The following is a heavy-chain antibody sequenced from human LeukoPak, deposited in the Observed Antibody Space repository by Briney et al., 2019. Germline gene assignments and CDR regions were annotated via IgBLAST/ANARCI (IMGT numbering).Heavy chain of an antibody. CDR1: GGSISSSDYY. J-gene: IGHJ2*01. CDR3: ARDSSGWFRYFDL. CDR2: IYYTGGT. V-gene: IGHV4-39*07. Sequence: SETLSLTCTVSGGSISSSDYYWGWIRQPPGKGLEWIGSIYYTGGTYYKPSLKSRVTISVDTSKNQLSLKLSSVTAADTAVYYCARDSSGWFRYFDLWGRGTLVTVSS. D-gene: IGHD6-19*01.